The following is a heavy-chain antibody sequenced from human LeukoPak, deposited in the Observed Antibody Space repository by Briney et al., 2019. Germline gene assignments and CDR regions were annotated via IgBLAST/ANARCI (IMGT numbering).Heavy chain of an antibody. CDR1: GFTFSDYT. CDR2: ISYDGTNQ. D-gene: IGHD5-24*01. J-gene: IGHJ4*02. V-gene: IGHV3-30*04. Sequence: GGSLRLSCAASGFTFSDYTIQWVRQAPGKGLEWVALISYDGTNQYYADSMEGRLSISRDNSKNTVYLQLDSPTTDDTAVYYCARGGRGIWLQSYFDYWGQGTVVTVSS. CDR3: ARGGRGIWLQSYFDY.